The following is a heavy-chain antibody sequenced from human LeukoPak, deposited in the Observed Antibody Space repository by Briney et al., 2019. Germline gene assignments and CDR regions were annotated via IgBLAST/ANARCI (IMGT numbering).Heavy chain of an antibody. CDR3: AHYDSSSYHAFDI. J-gene: IGHJ3*02. V-gene: IGHV3-74*01. D-gene: IGHD3-22*01. CDR1: GFTFSSYW. Sequence: GGSLRRSCAASGFTFSSYWMHWVRQAPGKGLVWVSRINSDGSSTSYADSVKGRFTISRDNAKNTLYLQMNSLRAEDTAVYYCAHYDSSSYHAFDIWGQGTMVTVSS. CDR2: INSDGSST.